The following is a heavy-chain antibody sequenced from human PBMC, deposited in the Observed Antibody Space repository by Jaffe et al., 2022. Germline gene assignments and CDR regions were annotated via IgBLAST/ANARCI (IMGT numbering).Heavy chain of an antibody. Sequence: QVQLVQSGAEVKKPGASVKVSCKASGYTFTSYGISWVRQAPGQGLEWMGWISAYNGNTNYAQKLQGRVTMTTDTSTSTAYMELRSLRSDDTAVYYCAHIVATIGRLFGYYMDVWGKGTTVTVSS. V-gene: IGHV1-18*01. D-gene: IGHD5-12*01. CDR2: ISAYNGNT. CDR3: AHIVATIGRLFGYYMDV. CDR1: GYTFTSYG. J-gene: IGHJ6*03.